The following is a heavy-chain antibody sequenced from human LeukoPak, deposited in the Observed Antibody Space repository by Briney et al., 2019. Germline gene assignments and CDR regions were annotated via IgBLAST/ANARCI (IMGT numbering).Heavy chain of an antibody. CDR2: IYYTGTT. D-gene: IGHD5-18*01. J-gene: IGHJ4*02. CDR3: ARGYGRYFDY. Sequence: SETLSLTCTVSNGSISSFYWTWIRQPPGKGLEWIGYIYYTGTTDYNPSLKSRVTISVDTSKNQFSLKLSSVTAADTAVYYCARGYGRYFDYWGQGTLVSVSS. CDR1: NGSISSFY. V-gene: IGHV4-59*01.